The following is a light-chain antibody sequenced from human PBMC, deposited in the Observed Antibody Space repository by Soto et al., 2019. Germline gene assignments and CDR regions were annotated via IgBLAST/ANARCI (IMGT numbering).Light chain of an antibody. CDR2: GAS. J-gene: IGKJ5*01. Sequence: EIVLTQSPGTLYLSPGERATLSCRASQSVSSSYLAWYQQKPGQAPRLLIYGASSRATGIPDRFSGSGSGTDFTLTISRLEPEGFAVYYCQQYGSSRITFGQGTRLEIK. CDR3: QQYGSSRIT. V-gene: IGKV3-20*01. CDR1: QSVSSSY.